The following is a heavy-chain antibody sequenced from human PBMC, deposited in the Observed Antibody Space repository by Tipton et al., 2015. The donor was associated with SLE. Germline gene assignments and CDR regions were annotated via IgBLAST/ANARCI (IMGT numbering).Heavy chain of an antibody. Sequence: GSLRLSCAASGFTFSSYGMSWVRQAPGKGLEWVSAISGSGGSTYYADSVKGRFTISRDNSKNTLYLQMNSLRAEDTAVYYCAKDRANIVVVPAAGLHYYGMDVWGQGTTVTVSS. J-gene: IGHJ6*02. CDR3: AKDRANIVVVPAAGLHYYGMDV. CDR1: GFTFSSYG. CDR2: ISGSGGST. V-gene: IGHV3-23*01. D-gene: IGHD2-2*01.